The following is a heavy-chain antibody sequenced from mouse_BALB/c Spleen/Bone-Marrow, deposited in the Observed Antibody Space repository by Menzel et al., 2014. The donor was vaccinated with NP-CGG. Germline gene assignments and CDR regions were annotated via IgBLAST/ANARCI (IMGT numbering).Heavy chain of an antibody. J-gene: IGHJ2*01. CDR1: GFTFTDYY. V-gene: IGHV7-3*02. D-gene: IGHD1-1*01. CDR2: IRNKANGYTT. CDR3: ARGMGGLLFDS. Sequence: EVKLVESGGGLVQPGGSLRLSCATSGFTFTDYYMNWVRQPPGKALEWLAFIRNKANGYTTEYSASVKGRFTISRDNSQSILYLQMNTLRAEDSATYFCARGMGGLLFDSWGQGTTLTVSS.